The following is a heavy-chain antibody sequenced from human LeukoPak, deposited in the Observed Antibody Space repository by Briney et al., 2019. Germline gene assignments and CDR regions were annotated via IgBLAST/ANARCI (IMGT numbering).Heavy chain of an antibody. CDR2: IYTSGST. D-gene: IGHD5-24*01. V-gene: IGHV4-4*07. J-gene: IGHJ3*01. CDR1: GGSISSYY. Sequence: KPSETLSLTCTVSGGSISSYYWNWIRQPAGKGLEWIGGIYTSGSTNYNPSLKSRVTMSVDTSKNQFSLNLSSVTAADTAVYYCARDFQEMATINAFDVWGQGTMVTVSS. CDR3: ARDFQEMATINAFDV.